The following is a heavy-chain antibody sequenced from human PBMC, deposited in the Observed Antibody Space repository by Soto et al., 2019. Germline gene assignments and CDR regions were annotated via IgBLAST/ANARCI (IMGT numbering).Heavy chain of an antibody. CDR1: GFTFSSYI. CDR2: LSSSSGHI. CDR3: VRHWLATREFDY. J-gene: IGHJ4*02. Sequence: GGSLRLSCAASGFTFSSYIMNWVRQSPGKGLEWVSSLSSSSGHIYYADSVKGRFTISRDNAKNSLYLQMNSLRAEDTAVYYCVRHWLATREFDYWGQGTLVTVSS. D-gene: IGHD1-26*01. V-gene: IGHV3-21*01.